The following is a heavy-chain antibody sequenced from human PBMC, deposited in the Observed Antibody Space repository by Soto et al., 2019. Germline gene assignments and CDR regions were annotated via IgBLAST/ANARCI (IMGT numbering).Heavy chain of an antibody. V-gene: IGHV4-30-4*01. Sequence: QVQLQESGPGLVKPSQTLSLTCTVSGGSISSGDYYWSWIRQPPWKGLEWIGYIYYSGSTYYNPSLKSRVTISVDTSKNQFSLKLSSVTAADTAVYYCSNWNYGTNFSEKYYFDYWGQGTLVTVSS. CDR2: IYYSGST. D-gene: IGHD1-7*01. CDR3: SNWNYGTNFSEKYYFDY. J-gene: IGHJ4*02. CDR1: GGSISSGDYY.